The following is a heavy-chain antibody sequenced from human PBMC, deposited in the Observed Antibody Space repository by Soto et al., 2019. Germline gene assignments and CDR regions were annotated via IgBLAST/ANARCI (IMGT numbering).Heavy chain of an antibody. CDR1: EFTFDKYY. V-gene: IGHV3-7*01. CDR3: ARGNWNYYYGFDV. CDR2: IMPDGSEQ. D-gene: IGHD1-20*01. Sequence: PGGSLRLSCAASEFTFDKYYMTWVRQAPGKGPEWVANIMPDGSEQYYVDSVKGRFTISRDNANNSLYLQMNSLRAEDTAVYFCARGNWNYYYGFDVWGQGTTVTAP. J-gene: IGHJ6*02.